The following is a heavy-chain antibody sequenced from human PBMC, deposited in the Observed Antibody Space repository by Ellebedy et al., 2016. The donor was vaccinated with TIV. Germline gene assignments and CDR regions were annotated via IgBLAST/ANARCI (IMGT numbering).Heavy chain of an antibody. CDR2: ITTRGSRT. CDR3: AFNGGYDSKDIYYYYMDV. V-gene: IGHV3-74*01. D-gene: IGHD5-12*01. CDR1: GFTFSWEY. J-gene: IGHJ6*03. Sequence: GESLKISXVASGFTFSWEYMHWVRQAPGKGLMWVALITTRGSRTDYADSVKGRFTISRDDARSTLYLQMDSLRVEDTAVYYCAFNGGYDSKDIYYYYMDVWGNGTTVTVSS.